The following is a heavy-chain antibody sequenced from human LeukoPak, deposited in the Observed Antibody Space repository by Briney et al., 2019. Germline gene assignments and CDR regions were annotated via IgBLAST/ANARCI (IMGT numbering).Heavy chain of an antibody. J-gene: IGHJ4*02. V-gene: IGHV3-23*01. Sequence: GGTLRLSCAASGFTFSSYAMSWVRQAPGKGLEWVSAISGSGGSTYYADSVKGRFTISRDNSKNTLYLQMNSLRAEDTAVYYCAKGLYYYDSSGYNQPPYYFDYWGQGTLVTVSS. CDR3: AKGLYYYDSSGYNQPPYYFDY. CDR1: GFTFSSYA. D-gene: IGHD3-22*01. CDR2: ISGSGGST.